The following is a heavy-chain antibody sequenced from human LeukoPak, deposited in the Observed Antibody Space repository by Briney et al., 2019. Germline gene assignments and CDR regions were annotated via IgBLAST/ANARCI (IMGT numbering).Heavy chain of an antibody. D-gene: IGHD3-22*01. CDR2: IYTSGST. CDR1: GGSISSYC. V-gene: IGHV4-4*07. J-gene: IGHJ4*02. Sequence: SETLSLTCTVSGGSISSYCWSWIRQPAGKGLEWIGRIYTSGSTNYNPSLKSRVTMSVDTSKNQFSLKLSSVTAADTAVYYCARGGDYDSSGYADYWGQGTLVTVSS. CDR3: ARGGDYDSSGYADY.